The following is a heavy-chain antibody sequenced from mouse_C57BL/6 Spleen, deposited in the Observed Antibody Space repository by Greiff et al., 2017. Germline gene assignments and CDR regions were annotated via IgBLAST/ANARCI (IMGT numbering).Heavy chain of an antibody. CDR2: ISGGGGNT. CDR3: ARVMITHFDY. CDR1: GFTFSSYT. V-gene: IGHV5-9*01. Sequence: EVQVVESGGGLVKPGGSLKLSCAASGFTFSSYTMSWVRQTPEKRLEWVATISGGGGNTYYPDSVKGRFTISRDNAKNTLYLQMSSLRSEDTALYYCARVMITHFDYWGQGTTLTVSS. D-gene: IGHD2-4*01. J-gene: IGHJ2*01.